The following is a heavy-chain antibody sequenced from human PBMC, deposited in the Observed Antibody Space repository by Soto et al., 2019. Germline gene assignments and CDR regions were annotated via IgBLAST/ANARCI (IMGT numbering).Heavy chain of an antibody. CDR3: AKEGSDYDILTGSSYYGMDV. J-gene: IGHJ6*02. V-gene: IGHV3-30*18. Sequence: QVQLVESGGGVVQPGRSLRLSCAASGFTFSSYGMHWVRQAPGKGLEWVAVISYDGSNKYYADSVKGRFTISRDNSKNPLYLEMNILSAEDTAVYYCAKEGSDYDILTGSSYYGMDVWGQGTTVTVSS. D-gene: IGHD3-9*01. CDR2: ISYDGSNK. CDR1: GFTFSSYG.